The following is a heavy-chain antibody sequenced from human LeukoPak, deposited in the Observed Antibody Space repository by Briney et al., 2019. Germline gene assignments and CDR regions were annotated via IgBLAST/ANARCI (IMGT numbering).Heavy chain of an antibody. Sequence: SETLSLTCTVSGGSISSGDYYWSWIRRPPGKGLEWIGYSYYSGSTYYNPSLKSRVTISVDTSKNQFSLKLSSVTAADMAVYYCARRITMVRGAVTPFDYWGQRTLVTVSS. D-gene: IGHD3-10*01. V-gene: IGHV4-30-4*08. CDR1: GGSISSGDYY. CDR2: SYYSGST. CDR3: ARRITMVRGAVTPFDY. J-gene: IGHJ4*02.